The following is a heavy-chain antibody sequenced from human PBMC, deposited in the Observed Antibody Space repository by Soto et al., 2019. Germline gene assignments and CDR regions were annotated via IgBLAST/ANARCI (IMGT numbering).Heavy chain of an antibody. CDR1: GLNFRGYG. D-gene: IGHD6-13*01. Sequence: QVQLVESGGGVVQPGTSLRLSCAASGLNFRGYGFHWVRQAPGKGLDWVAVIWDDGSKKFYADSVKGRFTFSRDDSRNSLFLPINSLREVNRAIYECVAEGGNTGASWLGYFNYWGQGTLVTVSS. CDR3: VAEGGNTGASWLGYFNY. V-gene: IGHV3-33*01. J-gene: IGHJ4*02. CDR2: IWDDGSKK.